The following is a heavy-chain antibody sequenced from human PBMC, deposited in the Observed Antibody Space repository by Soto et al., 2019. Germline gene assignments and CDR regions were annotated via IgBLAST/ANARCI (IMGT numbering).Heavy chain of an antibody. CDR2: ISYDGRNK. CDR3: AREIERLLGY. CDR1: GFAFSSYA. D-gene: IGHD3-3*01. Sequence: QVQVVESGGGVVQPGRSLRLSCAASGFAFSSYAMHWVRQAPGKGLEWVAGISYDGRNKYYADSVKGRFTISRDKSKNTLYLQMNSLRAEDTAVYYCAREIERLLGYWGQGTLVTVSS. J-gene: IGHJ4*02. V-gene: IGHV3-30*04.